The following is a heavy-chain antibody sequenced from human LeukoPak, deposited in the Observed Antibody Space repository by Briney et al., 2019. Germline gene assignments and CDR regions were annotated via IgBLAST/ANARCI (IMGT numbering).Heavy chain of an antibody. CDR3: AREHRGISARV. V-gene: IGHV4-38-2*02. CDR1: GYSISSGYC. CDR2: IYHSGST. Sequence: NPSETLSLTCAVSGYSISSGYCWGWIRQPPGKGLEWIGSIYHSGSTYYNPSLKSRVTISVDTSKNQFSLKLSSVTAADTAVYYCAREHRGISARVRGQGTLVTVSS. J-gene: IGHJ4*02. D-gene: IGHD6-25*01.